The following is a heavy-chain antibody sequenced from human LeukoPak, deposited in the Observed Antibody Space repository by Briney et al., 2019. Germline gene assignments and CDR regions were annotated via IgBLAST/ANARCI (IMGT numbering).Heavy chain of an antibody. J-gene: IGHJ4*02. D-gene: IGHD3-22*01. V-gene: IGHV4-59*01. Sequence: SETLSLTRTVSGGSISSYYWSWIRQPPGKGLEWIGYIYYSGSTNYNPSLKSRVTISVDTSKNQFSLKLSSVTAADTAMYYCARDLDYDSSGYHYWGQGTLVTVSS. CDR2: IYYSGST. CDR3: ARDLDYDSSGYHY. CDR1: GGSISSYY.